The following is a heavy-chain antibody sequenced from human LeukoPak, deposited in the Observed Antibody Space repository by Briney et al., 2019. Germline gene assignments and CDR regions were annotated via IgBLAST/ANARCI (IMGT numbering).Heavy chain of an antibody. CDR3: ARSFSSWYSYFDY. CDR1: GGSFSGYY. Sequence: SETLSLTCAVYGGSFSGYYWSWIRQPPGKGLEWIGEINHSGSTNYNPSLKSRVTISVDTSKNQFSLKLSSVTAADTAVYYCARSFSSWYSYFDYWGQGTLVTVSS. CDR2: INHSGST. V-gene: IGHV4-34*01. J-gene: IGHJ4*02. D-gene: IGHD6-13*01.